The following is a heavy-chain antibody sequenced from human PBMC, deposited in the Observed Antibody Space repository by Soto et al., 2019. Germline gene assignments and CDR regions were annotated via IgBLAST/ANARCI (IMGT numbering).Heavy chain of an antibody. D-gene: IGHD3-22*01. CDR1: GGTFSSYA. Sequence: QVQLVQSGAEVKKPGSSVKVSCKASGGTFSSYAISWVRQAPGQGLEWMGGIIPIFGTANYAQKFQGRVTITADESTSTAYMELSSLRSEDTAVYYGAGDSAHYDISGYYGDAFDIWGQGTMVTVSS. CDR3: AGDSAHYDISGYYGDAFDI. J-gene: IGHJ3*02. CDR2: IIPIFGTA. V-gene: IGHV1-69*12.